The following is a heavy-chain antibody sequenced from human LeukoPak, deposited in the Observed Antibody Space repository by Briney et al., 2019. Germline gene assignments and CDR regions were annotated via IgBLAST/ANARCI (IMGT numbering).Heavy chain of an antibody. Sequence: SETLSLTCTVSGGSISSYYWSWIRQPAGKGLEWIGRIYTSGSTNYNPSLKSRVTISVDTSKNQFSLKLSSVTAADTAVYYCARHRYDFWSGSSYAFDIWGQGTMVTVSS. CDR1: GGSISSYY. D-gene: IGHD3-3*01. V-gene: IGHV4-4*07. CDR3: ARHRYDFWSGSSYAFDI. J-gene: IGHJ3*02. CDR2: IYTSGST.